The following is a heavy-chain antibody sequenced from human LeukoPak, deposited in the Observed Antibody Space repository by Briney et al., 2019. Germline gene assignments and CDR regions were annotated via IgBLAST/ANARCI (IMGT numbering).Heavy chain of an antibody. J-gene: IGHJ5*02. Sequence: SETLSLTCAVYGGSFSGYYWSWIRQPPGKGLEWIGEINHSGSTNYNPSLKSRVTISVDTSKNQFSLKLSSVTAADTAVYYCARQIGIAVAGTPGWFDPWGQGTLVTVSS. CDR1: GGSFSGYY. CDR2: INHSGST. CDR3: ARQIGIAVAGTPGWFDP. D-gene: IGHD6-19*01. V-gene: IGHV4-34*01.